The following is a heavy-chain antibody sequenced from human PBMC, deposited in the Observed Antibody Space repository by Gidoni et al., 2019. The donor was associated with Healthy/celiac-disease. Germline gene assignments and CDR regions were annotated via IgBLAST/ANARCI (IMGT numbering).Heavy chain of an antibody. CDR3: ASKPRYYYDSSGYPFDY. J-gene: IGHJ4*02. V-gene: IGHV5-51*01. CDR2: IYPGDSDT. D-gene: IGHD3-22*01. CDR1: GYSFTSYW. Sequence: EVQLVQSGAEVKKPGESLKISCKGSGYSFTSYWIGWVRQMPGKGLEWMGIIYPGDSDTRYSPSFQGQVTISADKSISTAYLQWSSLKASDTAMYYCASKPRYYYDSSGYPFDYWGQGTLVTVSS.